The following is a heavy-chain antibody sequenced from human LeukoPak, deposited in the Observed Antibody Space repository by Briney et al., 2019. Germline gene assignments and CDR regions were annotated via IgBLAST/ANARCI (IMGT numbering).Heavy chain of an antibody. J-gene: IGHJ4*02. CDR2: NSGYNGNT. CDR1: GYNFYNYA. Sequence: GASVTVSCTTSGYNFYNYAVTWVRQAPGQGLEWMGWNSGYNGNTDYAQKFQGRVTMTADASTTTFYVELRSLTSDDTAVYYCARDGATAGQFDYWGQGTLVTVPS. V-gene: IGHV1-18*04. D-gene: IGHD6-13*01. CDR3: ARDGATAGQFDY.